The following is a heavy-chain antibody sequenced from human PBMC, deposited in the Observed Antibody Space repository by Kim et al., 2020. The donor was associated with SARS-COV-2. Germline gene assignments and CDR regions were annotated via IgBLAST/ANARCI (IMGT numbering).Heavy chain of an antibody. CDR1: GFTFSSYA. CDR2: ISYDGSNK. D-gene: IGHD2-15*01. Sequence: GGSLRLSCAASGFTFSSYAMHWVRQAPGKGLEWVAVISYDGSNKYYADSVKGRFTISRDNSKNTLYLQMNSLRAEDTAVYYCARGRGKVVVAATRSNWGQGTLVTVSS. V-gene: IGHV3-30-3*01. J-gene: IGHJ4*02. CDR3: ARGRGKVVVAATRSN.